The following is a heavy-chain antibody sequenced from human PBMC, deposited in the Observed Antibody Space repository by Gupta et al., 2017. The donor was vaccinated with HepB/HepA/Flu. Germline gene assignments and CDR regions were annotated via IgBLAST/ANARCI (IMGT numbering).Heavy chain of an antibody. D-gene: IGHD6-19*01. J-gene: IGHJ4*02. Sequence: GESGGVLVQPGGSLRLSCAASGFTFSSYEMNWVRQAPGKGLEWVSYISSSGSTIYYADSVKGRFTISRDNAKNSLYLQMNSLRAEDTAVYYCARDRQWLDNLDYWGQGTLVTVSS. V-gene: IGHV3-48*03. CDR1: GFTFSSYE. CDR2: ISSSGSTI. CDR3: ARDRQWLDNLDY.